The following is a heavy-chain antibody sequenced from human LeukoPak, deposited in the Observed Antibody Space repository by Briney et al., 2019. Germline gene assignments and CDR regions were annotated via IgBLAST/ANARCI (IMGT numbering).Heavy chain of an antibody. CDR2: MNPNSGNT. CDR3: ARGPDYYDSSGYYRSDAFDI. CDR1: GYTFTSYD. V-gene: IGHV1-8*01. J-gene: IGHJ3*02. D-gene: IGHD3-22*01. Sequence: ASVKVSCKASGYTFTSYDINWVRQATGQGLEWMGWMNPNSGNTGYAQKFQGRVTMTRNTSISTAYMELSSLRSEDTAVYYRARGPDYYDSSGYYRSDAFDIWGQGTMVTVSS.